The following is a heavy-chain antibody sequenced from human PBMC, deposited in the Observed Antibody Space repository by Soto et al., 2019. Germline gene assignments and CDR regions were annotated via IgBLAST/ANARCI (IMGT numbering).Heavy chain of an antibody. CDR1: GFTFSSYA. J-gene: IGHJ6*02. CDR2: ISGNGGST. D-gene: IGHD2-15*01. CDR3: AKDLRGSGGSFYYYGMDV. Sequence: EVQLLESGGGLVQPGGSLRLSCAASGFTFSSYAMSWVRQAPGKGLEWVSAISGNGGSTYYADSVKGRFTISRDNSKNTLYLQMNSLRAEDTAVYYCAKDLRGSGGSFYYYGMDVWGQGTTVTVSS. V-gene: IGHV3-23*01.